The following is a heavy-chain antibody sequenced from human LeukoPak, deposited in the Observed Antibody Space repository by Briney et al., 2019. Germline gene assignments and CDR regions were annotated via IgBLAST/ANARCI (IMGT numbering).Heavy chain of an antibody. Sequence: PGGSLRLSCAASGFTFSFYSMEWVRQAPGKGLEWVSSISSSSNYIHYADSVKGQFTISRDNAKNSLYLQMNSLRAEDTAVYYCASIDSNDAFDVWGQGTMVTVSS. CDR3: ASIDSNDAFDV. CDR1: GFTFSFYS. CDR2: ISSSSNYI. V-gene: IGHV3-21*01. D-gene: IGHD3-9*01. J-gene: IGHJ3*01.